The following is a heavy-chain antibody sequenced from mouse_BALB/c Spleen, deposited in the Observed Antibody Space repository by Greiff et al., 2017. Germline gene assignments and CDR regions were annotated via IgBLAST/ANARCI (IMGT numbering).Heavy chain of an antibody. CDR3: ARGIYYDYVWFAY. Sequence: QVQLKQSGPELVKPGASVKMSCKASGYTFTSYWMHWVKQRPGQGLEWIGYINPSTGYTEYNQKFKDKATLTADKSSSTAYMQLSSLTSEDSAVYYCARGIYYDYVWFAYWGQGTLVTVSA. CDR2: INPSTGYT. J-gene: IGHJ3*01. V-gene: IGHV1S26*01. D-gene: IGHD2-4*01. CDR1: GYTFTSYW.